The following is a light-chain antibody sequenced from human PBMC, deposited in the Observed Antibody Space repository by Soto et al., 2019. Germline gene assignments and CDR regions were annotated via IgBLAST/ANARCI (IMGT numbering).Light chain of an antibody. CDR1: QTISSDY. V-gene: IGKV3-20*01. Sequence: EIVLTQSPGTLSVSPGERATLSCRASQTISSDYLAWYQQKPGQAPSLLIYGTSSRATGIPDRFSGSGFGTDFTLTISRLEPEDSAIYYCQQYVGWTFGQGTKVEIK. CDR2: GTS. CDR3: QQYVGWT. J-gene: IGKJ1*01.